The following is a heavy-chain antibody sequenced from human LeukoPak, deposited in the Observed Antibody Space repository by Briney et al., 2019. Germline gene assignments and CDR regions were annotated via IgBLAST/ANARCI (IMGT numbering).Heavy chain of an antibody. D-gene: IGHD3-10*01. CDR3: ARGSYYYGSGSYLAH. V-gene: IGHV3-15*01. J-gene: IGHJ4*02. CDR2: IKSKTDGGTA. Sequence: GGSLRLSCAASGFTFSVAWMTWVRQAPGKGLEWVGLIKSKTDGGTADYAAPVKGRFTMSRDDSKNTLYLQMDSLKAEDTAVYYCARGSYYYGSGSYLAHWGQGTLVTVSS. CDR1: GFTFSVAW.